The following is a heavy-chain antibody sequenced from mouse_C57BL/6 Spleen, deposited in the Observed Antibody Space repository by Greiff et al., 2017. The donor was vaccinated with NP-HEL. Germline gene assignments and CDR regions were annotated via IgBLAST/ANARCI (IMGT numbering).Heavy chain of an antibody. CDR2: INYDGSST. V-gene: IGHV5-16*01. Sequence: EVMLVESEGGLVQPGSSMKLSCTASGFTFSDYYMAWVRQVPEKGLEWVANINYDGSSTYYLDSLKSRFIISRDNAKNILYLQMSSLKSEDTATYYCARDSDYYGFDYWGQGTTLTVSS. CDR1: GFTFSDYY. CDR3: ARDSDYYGFDY. D-gene: IGHD1-1*01. J-gene: IGHJ2*01.